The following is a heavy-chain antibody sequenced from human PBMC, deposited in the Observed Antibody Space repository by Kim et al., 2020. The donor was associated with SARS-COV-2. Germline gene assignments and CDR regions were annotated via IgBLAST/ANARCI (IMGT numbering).Heavy chain of an antibody. J-gene: IGHJ6*01. Sequence: SETLSLTCAVYGGSFSGYYWSWIRQRPGKGLEWIGEINNSGSTNYNPYLKRRVPISVATSTNKYSLNLNSGTSAATAVYYCVRGQYSSSWCIGNYYGMYV. CDR1: GGSFSGYY. CDR2: INNSGST. CDR3: VRGQYSSSWCIGNYYGMYV. D-gene: IGHD6-13*01. V-gene: IGHV4-34*01.